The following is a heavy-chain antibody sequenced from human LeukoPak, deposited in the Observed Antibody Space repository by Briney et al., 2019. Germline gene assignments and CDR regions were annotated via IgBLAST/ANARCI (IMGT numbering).Heavy chain of an antibody. CDR3: AKRYCSSTSCSFFDF. Sequence: PGGPLRLSCAASGFTFTSYAMSWVRQAPGKGLEWVSASSGSGGSTYYADSVKGRFTISRDNSKNTLYVQMNSLRAEDTAVYYCAKRYCSSTSCSFFDFWGQGTLVTVSS. J-gene: IGHJ4*02. D-gene: IGHD2-2*01. CDR2: SSGSGGST. CDR1: GFTFTSYA. V-gene: IGHV3-23*01.